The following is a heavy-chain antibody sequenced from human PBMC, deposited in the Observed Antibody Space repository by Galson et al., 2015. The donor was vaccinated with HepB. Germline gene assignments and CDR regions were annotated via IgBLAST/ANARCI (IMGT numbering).Heavy chain of an antibody. V-gene: IGHV7-4-1*02. D-gene: IGHD6-19*01. CDR3: ARDADSSGWYGGWFDP. J-gene: IGHJ5*02. CDR2: INTNTGNP. Sequence: SVKVSCKASRYTFTSYAMNWVRQAPGQGLEWMGWINTNTGNPTYAQGFTGRFVFSLDTSVSTAYLQISSLKAEDTAVYYCARDADSSGWYGGWFDPWGQGTLVTVSS. CDR1: RYTFTSYA.